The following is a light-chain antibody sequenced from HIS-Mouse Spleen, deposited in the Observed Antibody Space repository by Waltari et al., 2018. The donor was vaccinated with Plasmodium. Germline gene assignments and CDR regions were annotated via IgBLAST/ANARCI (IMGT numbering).Light chain of an antibody. CDR1: QDISNY. J-gene: IGKJ3*01. CDR2: DAS. V-gene: IGKV1-33*01. Sequence: DVQMTQSPSSLSASVGDRVTITCQASQDISNYLNWYQQKPGKPPKLLIYDASNLETGVPSRFSGSGSGTDFTFTISSLQPEDIATYYCQQYDNLPPLFTFGPGTKVDIK. CDR3: QQYDNLPPLFT.